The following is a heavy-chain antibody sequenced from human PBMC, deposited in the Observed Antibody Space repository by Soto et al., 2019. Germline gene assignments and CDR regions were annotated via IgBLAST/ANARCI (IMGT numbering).Heavy chain of an antibody. Sequence: PSETLSLTCTVSGGSISSSSYYWGWIRQPPGKGLEWIGSIYYSGSTYYNPSLKSRVAISVDTSKNQFSLKLSSVTAADTAVYYCARQLAVAGPWQAYYYGMDVWGQGTTVTVSS. J-gene: IGHJ6*02. CDR1: GGSISSSSYY. D-gene: IGHD6-19*01. CDR3: ARQLAVAGPWQAYYYGMDV. V-gene: IGHV4-39*01. CDR2: IYYSGST.